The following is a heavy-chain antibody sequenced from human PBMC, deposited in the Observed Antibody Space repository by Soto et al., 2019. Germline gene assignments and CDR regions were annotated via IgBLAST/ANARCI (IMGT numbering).Heavy chain of an antibody. J-gene: IGHJ6*02. CDR3: ARATYYDFWSGYPSYYYGMDV. V-gene: IGHV3-33*01. D-gene: IGHD3-3*01. Sequence: GGSLRLSCAASGFTFSSYGMHWVRQAPGKGLEWVAVIWYDGSNKYYADSVKGRFTISRDNSKNTLYLQMNSLRAEDTAVYYCARATYYDFWSGYPSYYYGMDVWGQGTTVTVSS. CDR2: IWYDGSNK. CDR1: GFTFSSYG.